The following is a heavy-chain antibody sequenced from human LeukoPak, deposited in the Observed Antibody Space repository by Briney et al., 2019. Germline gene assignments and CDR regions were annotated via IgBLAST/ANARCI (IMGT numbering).Heavy chain of an antibody. CDR2: IIPIFGRA. V-gene: IGHV1-69*13. D-gene: IGHD3-22*01. CDR3: ARDLGVYYYDSSGYYSGTKDAFDI. Sequence: GASVKVSFKASGCTFSSYAISWVRQAPAQGLEWMGGIIPIFGRANNAQKFEGIVTITADESRSTAYMELSSLRSEDTAVYYCARDLGVYYYDSSGYYSGTKDAFDIWGQGTMVTVSS. J-gene: IGHJ3*02. CDR1: GCTFSSYA.